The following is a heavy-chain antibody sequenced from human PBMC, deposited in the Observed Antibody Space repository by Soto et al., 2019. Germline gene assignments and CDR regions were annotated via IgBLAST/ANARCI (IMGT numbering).Heavy chain of an antibody. V-gene: IGHV4-34*01. J-gene: IGHJ5*02. CDR1: GGSFSGYY. D-gene: IGHD5-12*01. CDR2: INHSGST. CDR3: ARVRVATGVGWFDP. Sequence: QVQLQQWGAGLLKPSETLSLTCAVYGGSFSGYYWSWIRQPPGKGLEWIGEINHSGSTNYNPSLKSRVTISVDTSKNQFSLKLSSVTAADTAVYYCARVRVATGVGWFDPWGQGTLLTVSS.